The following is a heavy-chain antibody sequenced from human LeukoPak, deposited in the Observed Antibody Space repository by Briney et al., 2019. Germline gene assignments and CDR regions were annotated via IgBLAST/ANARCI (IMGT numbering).Heavy chain of an antibody. CDR3: AKDHVLWFGQEYYFDY. V-gene: IGHV3-23*01. CDR1: GFTFSSYG. D-gene: IGHD3-10*01. CDR2: ISGSGGST. J-gene: IGHJ4*02. Sequence: GGTLRLSCAASGFTFSSYGMSWVRQAPGKGLEWVSAISGSGGSTYYADSVKGRFTISRDNSKNTLYLQMNSLRAEDTAVYYCAKDHVLWFGQEYYFDYWGQGTLVTVSS.